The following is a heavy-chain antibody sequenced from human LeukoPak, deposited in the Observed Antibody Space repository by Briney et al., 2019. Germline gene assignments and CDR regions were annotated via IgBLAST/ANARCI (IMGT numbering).Heavy chain of an antibody. V-gene: IGHV3-33*06. CDR2: IWFDGSSE. D-gene: IGHD4-23*01. CDR3: AKDVKVGVTPLFDY. CDR1: GFTFSRYG. Sequence: GGSLRLSCAASGFTFSRYGMHWVRQAPGKGLEWVAVIWFDGSSEYYADSVKGRFTISRDNSKNTLYLQMNGLRAEDMALYYCAKDVKVGVTPLFDYWGQGTLVTVSS. J-gene: IGHJ4*02.